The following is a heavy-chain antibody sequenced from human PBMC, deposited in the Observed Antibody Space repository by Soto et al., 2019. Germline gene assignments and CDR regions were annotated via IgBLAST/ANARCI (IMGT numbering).Heavy chain of an antibody. V-gene: IGHV4-31*03. CDR2: IYYNGKT. Sequence: SETLSLTCTVSGDSVSSGVYYWSWIRQHPGKGLEWIGYIYYNGKTYFNPSLKSRLAMSVDTSKNQFSLKLSSVTAADAAVYYCARVPPERAYYYYYMDVWGKGTTVTVSS. CDR3: ARVPPERAYYYYYMDV. D-gene: IGHD1-1*01. J-gene: IGHJ6*03. CDR1: GDSVSSGVYY.